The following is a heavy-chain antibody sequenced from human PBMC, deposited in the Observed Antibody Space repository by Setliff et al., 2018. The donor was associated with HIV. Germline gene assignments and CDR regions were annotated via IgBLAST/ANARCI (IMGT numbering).Heavy chain of an antibody. CDR3: VRYDVYEYGYQVFDI. V-gene: IGHV5-51*01. D-gene: IGHD5-12*01. CDR1: GYSFTSYW. Sequence: PGESLKISCKGSGYSFTSYWIGWVRQLPGKGPELMGIIYPGDSDTSYSPSFQGQVTFSVDKSLNIAYLQWSSLKVSDSAIYYCVRYDVYEYGYQVFDIWGQGTTVTVSS. CDR2: IYPGDSDT. J-gene: IGHJ3*02.